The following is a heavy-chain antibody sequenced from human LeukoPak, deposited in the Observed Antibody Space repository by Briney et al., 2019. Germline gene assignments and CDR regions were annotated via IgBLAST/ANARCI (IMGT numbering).Heavy chain of an antibody. D-gene: IGHD1-1*01. CDR1: GGTFSSYA. V-gene: IGHV1-69*06. CDR2: IIPIFGTA. CDR3: ARVLGNWNDVHYMDV. J-gene: IGHJ6*03. Sequence: SVKVSCKASGGTFSSYAISWVRQAPGQGLEWMGGIIPIFGTANYAQKFQGRVTITADKSTSTAYMELSSLRSEDTAVYYCARVLGNWNDVHYMDVWGKGTTVTVSS.